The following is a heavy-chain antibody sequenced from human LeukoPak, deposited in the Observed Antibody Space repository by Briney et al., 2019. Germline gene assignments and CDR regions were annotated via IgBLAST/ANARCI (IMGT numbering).Heavy chain of an antibody. V-gene: IGHV3-21*01. Sequence: GGSLRLSCAASGFTFSSYSMNWVRQAPGKGLERVSSISSSSSYIFYADSVKGRFTISRDNAKNSLYLQMNSLRAEDTAVYYCAREGIIPGYSSKIDPWGPGTLVTVSS. D-gene: IGHD6-13*01. CDR1: GFTFSSYS. CDR2: ISSSSSYI. CDR3: AREGIIPGYSSKIDP. J-gene: IGHJ5*02.